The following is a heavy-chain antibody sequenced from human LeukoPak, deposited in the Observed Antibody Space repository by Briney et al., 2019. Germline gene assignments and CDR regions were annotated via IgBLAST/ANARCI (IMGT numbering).Heavy chain of an antibody. CDR3: ARGGGEFSYYYYYMDV. Sequence: ASVKVSCKASGYTFTGYYMHWVRQAPGQGLEWMGWINPNSGGTNYAQKFQGRVTMTRDTSISTAYMELSRLRSDDTAVYYCARGGGEFSYYYYYMDVWGKGTTVTISS. V-gene: IGHV1-2*02. CDR1: GYTFTGYY. CDR2: INPNSGGT. D-gene: IGHD3-10*01. J-gene: IGHJ6*03.